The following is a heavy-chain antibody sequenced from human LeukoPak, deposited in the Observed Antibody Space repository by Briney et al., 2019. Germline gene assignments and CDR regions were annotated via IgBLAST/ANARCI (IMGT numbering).Heavy chain of an antibody. CDR2: ISGSGGST. Sequence: GGSLRLSCAASGFTFSSYAMSWVRQAPGKGLEWVPAISGSGGSTYYADSVKGRFTISRDNPKNTLYLQMNSLRAEDTAVYYCAKPRGDSSGYFVAEYFQHWGQGTLVTVSS. CDR1: GFTFSSYA. D-gene: IGHD3-22*01. CDR3: AKPRGDSSGYFVAEYFQH. J-gene: IGHJ1*01. V-gene: IGHV3-23*01.